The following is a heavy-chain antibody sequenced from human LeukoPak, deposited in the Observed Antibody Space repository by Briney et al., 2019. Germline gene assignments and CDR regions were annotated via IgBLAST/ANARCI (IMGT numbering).Heavy chain of an antibody. CDR3: AGGLYYDWYYGMDV. V-gene: IGHV1-8*01. D-gene: IGHD3-3*01. CDR2: MNPNSGNT. J-gene: IGHJ6*02. Sequence: ASVKVSCKASGYTFTSYDINWVRQATGQGLEWMGWMNPNSGNTGYAQKFQGRVTMTRNTSISTAYMELSSLRSEDTAVYYCAGGLYYDWYYGMDVWGQGTTVTVSS. CDR1: GYTFTSYD.